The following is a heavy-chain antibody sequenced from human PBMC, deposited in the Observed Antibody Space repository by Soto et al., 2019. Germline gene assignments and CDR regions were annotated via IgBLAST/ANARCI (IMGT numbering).Heavy chain of an antibody. D-gene: IGHD2-15*01. CDR1: GFTFSSYS. CDR2: ISSSSYI. CDR3: ARDGVGYAAFDI. J-gene: IGHJ3*02. Sequence: GGSLRLSCAASGFTFSSYSMNWVRQAPGKGLEWVSSISSSSYIYYADSVKGRFTISRDNAKNSLYLQMNSLRAEDTAVYYCARDGVGYAAFDIWGQGTMVTVSS. V-gene: IGHV3-21*01.